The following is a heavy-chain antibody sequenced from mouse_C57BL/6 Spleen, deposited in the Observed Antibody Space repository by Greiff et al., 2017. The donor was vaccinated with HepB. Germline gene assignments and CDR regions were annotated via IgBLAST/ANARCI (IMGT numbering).Heavy chain of an antibody. CDR1: GYTFTSYW. CDR2: IHPNSGST. D-gene: IGHD1-1*01. CDR3: ARGEVYYGSSYPAY. Sequence: VQLQQPGAELVKPGASVKLSCKASGYTFTSYWMHWVKQRPGQGLEWIGMIHPNSGSTNYNEKFKSKATLTVDKSSSTAYMQLSSLTSEDSAVYYCARGEVYYGSSYPAYWGQGTLVTVSA. V-gene: IGHV1-64*01. J-gene: IGHJ3*01.